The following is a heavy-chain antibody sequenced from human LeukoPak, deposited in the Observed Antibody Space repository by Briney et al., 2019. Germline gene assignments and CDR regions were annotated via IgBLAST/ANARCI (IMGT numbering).Heavy chain of an antibody. CDR2: IIPIFGTA. CDR1: GGTFSSYA. D-gene: IGHD2-2*01. CDR3: ARARGYQLPLFY. Sequence: SVKVSCKASGGTFSSYAISWVRQAPGQGLEWMGGIIPIFGTANYAQKFQGRVTITTDESTSTAYMELSSLRSEDTAVYYCARARGYQLPLFYWGREPWSPSPQ. V-gene: IGHV1-69*05. J-gene: IGHJ4*02.